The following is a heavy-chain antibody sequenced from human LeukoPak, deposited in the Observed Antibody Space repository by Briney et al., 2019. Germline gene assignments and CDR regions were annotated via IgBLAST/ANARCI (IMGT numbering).Heavy chain of an antibody. CDR1: GFTFSNYA. Sequence: QPGGSLRLSCAASGFTFSNYAMSWVRQAPGKGLEWVSAISGSGGSTYHADSVKGRFTITRDNSKNTLYLQMNSLRAEDTAIYYCAKDVITMLRGVFDYWGQGILVTVSS. V-gene: IGHV3-23*01. D-gene: IGHD3-10*01. J-gene: IGHJ4*02. CDR3: AKDVITMLRGVFDY. CDR2: ISGSGGST.